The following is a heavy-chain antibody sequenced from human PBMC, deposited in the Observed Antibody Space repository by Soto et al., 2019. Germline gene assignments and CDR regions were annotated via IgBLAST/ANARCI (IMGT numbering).Heavy chain of an antibody. D-gene: IGHD1-20*01. CDR1: GFTFSSYS. J-gene: IGHJ4*02. CDR3: ARVLTGTTGDY. CDR2: IHSSSSYI. V-gene: IGHV3-21*01. Sequence: EVQLVESGGGLVKPGGSLRLSCAASGFTFSSYSMNWVRQAPGKGLEWVSSIHSSSSYIYYADSVKGRFTISRDNAKNSLYLQMNSLRAEDTAVYYCARVLTGTTGDYWGQGTLVTVSS.